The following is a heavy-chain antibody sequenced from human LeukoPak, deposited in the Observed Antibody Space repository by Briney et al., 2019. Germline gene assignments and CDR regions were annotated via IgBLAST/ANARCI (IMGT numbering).Heavy chain of an antibody. Sequence: GGSLRLSCAASGFTFSDYWMSWVRQAPGKGLEWVANIKQDGSEKYYVNSLRGRLTISRDNAKNSLYLQMNNLRAEDTAVYYCARDGMIMFAGVIVCDYWGQGTLVTVSS. CDR3: ARDGMIMFAGVIVCDY. D-gene: IGHD3-16*02. V-gene: IGHV3-7*01. CDR2: IKQDGSEK. J-gene: IGHJ4*02. CDR1: GFTFSDYW.